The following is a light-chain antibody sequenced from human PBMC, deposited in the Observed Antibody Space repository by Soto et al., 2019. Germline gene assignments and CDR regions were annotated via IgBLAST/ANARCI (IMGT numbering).Light chain of an antibody. CDR3: SSYTSSSTFV. CDR1: NSDVGAYNY. V-gene: IGLV2-14*01. CDR2: EVS. J-gene: IGLJ1*01. Sequence: QSALAQPASVSGSPGQSITISCTGTNSDVGAYNYVSWYQQHPGKAPKLIFYEVSNRPSGVSNRFSGSKSGNTASLTISGLQAEDEADYYCSSYTSSSTFVFGTGTKLTVL.